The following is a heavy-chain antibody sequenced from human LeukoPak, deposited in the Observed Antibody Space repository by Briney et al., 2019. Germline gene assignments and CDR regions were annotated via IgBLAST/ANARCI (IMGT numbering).Heavy chain of an antibody. CDR3: ARSRRDGYILDY. CDR1: GYTFNSYA. J-gene: IGHJ4*02. V-gene: IGHV1-3*02. D-gene: IGHD5-24*01. Sequence: GASVKVSCKASGYTFNSYAMHWVRQAPGQRLEWMGWSNAGNGNTKYSQEFQGRVTITRDTSASTAYMELSSLRSEDMAVYYCARSRRDGYILDYWGQGTLVTVSS. CDR2: SNAGNGNT.